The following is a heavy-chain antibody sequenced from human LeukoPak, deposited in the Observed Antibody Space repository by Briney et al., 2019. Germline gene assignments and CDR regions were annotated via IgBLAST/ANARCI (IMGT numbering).Heavy chain of an antibody. CDR1: GYTFDDYA. CDR3: AKGHTYGLGESYLDF. D-gene: IGHD5-18*01. Sequence: GGSLRLSCGASGYTFDDYAMDWVRHGPGKGLEGGSAISWNSWTIAYSHSVKPPFTISTDHRTNSLYLPMHSLRTEDTALYYCAKGHTYGLGESYLDFWGQGTLVSVSS. V-gene: IGHV3-9*01. CDR2: ISWNSWTI. J-gene: IGHJ4*02.